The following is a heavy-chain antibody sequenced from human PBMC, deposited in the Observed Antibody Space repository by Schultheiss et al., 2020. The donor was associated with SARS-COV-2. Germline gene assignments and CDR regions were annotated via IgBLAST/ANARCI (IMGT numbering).Heavy chain of an antibody. J-gene: IGHJ4*02. CDR2: IRSKAYGGTT. D-gene: IGHD6-13*01. CDR3: TRDLSSSWYGVDY. V-gene: IGHV3-49*04. Sequence: GESLKISCAASGFTFSSCAMSWVRQAPGKGLEWVGFIRSKAYGGTTEYAASVKGRFTISRDDSKSIAYLQMNSLKTEDTAVYYCTRDLSSSWYGVDYWGQGTLVTVSS. CDR1: GFTFSSCA.